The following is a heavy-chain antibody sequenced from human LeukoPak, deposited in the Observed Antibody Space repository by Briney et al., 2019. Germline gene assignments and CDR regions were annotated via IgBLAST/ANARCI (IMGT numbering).Heavy chain of an antibody. Sequence: PGGSLRLSCAASGFTVSSACMTWVRQTPGRGLEWVSAISGDGGTISYAASVRGRFTISRDNAKNTLFLQMSSLRAGDTALYYCAKELYGNPSGYWGQGTRVTVSS. CDR3: AKELYGNPSGY. V-gene: IGHV3-23*01. J-gene: IGHJ4*02. CDR2: ISGDGGTI. D-gene: IGHD2-8*01. CDR1: GFTVSSAC.